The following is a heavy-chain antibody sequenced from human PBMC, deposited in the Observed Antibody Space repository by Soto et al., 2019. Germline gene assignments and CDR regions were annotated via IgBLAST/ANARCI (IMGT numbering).Heavy chain of an antibody. J-gene: IGHJ4*02. V-gene: IGHV3-48*03. Sequence: GSLRLYGAASVFTFSSYEMNWVRQAPGKGLEWVSYITGIGSTIYYADSVKGRFTISRDNAKNSLYLQMNSLRAEDTAVYYCATVRWTYFDYWGQGTLVTVSS. CDR2: ITGIGSTI. CDR3: ATVRWTYFDY. D-gene: IGHD4-17*01. CDR1: VFTFSSYE.